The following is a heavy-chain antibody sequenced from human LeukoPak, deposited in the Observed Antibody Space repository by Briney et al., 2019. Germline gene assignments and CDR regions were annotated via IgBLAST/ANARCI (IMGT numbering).Heavy chain of an antibody. CDR1: GFTFSSYS. J-gene: IGHJ4*02. Sequence: SGGSLRLSCAASGFTFSSYSMNWVRQAPGKGLELVSYISSSSSTIYYADSVKGRFTISRDNAKNSLYLQMNSLRAEDTAVYYCARDTGYYDSSGYYYAYFDYWGQGTLVTVSS. D-gene: IGHD3-22*01. V-gene: IGHV3-48*01. CDR3: ARDTGYYDSSGYYYAYFDY. CDR2: ISSSSSTI.